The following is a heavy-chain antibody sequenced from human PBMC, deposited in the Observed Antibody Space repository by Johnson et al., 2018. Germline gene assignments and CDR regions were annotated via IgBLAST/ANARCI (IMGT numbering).Heavy chain of an antibody. Sequence: VQLLESGGGVVQPGRSLKLSCEASGFNFSIHGMHWVRHAPGKGLEWVAVISYDGTDEYYADSVKGRFTLSRDNSKNIQYLQMNSLSAEDTAIYYCDKNLKSGTDVRAEYFQHWGQGTLVTVSS. V-gene: IGHV3-30*18. D-gene: IGHD1-26*01. CDR1: GFNFSIHG. CDR2: ISYDGTDE. J-gene: IGHJ1*01. CDR3: DKNLKSGTDVRAEYFQH.